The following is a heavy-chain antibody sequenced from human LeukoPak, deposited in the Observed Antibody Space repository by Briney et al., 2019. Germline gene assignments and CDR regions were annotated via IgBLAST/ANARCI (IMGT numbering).Heavy chain of an antibody. Sequence: PGGSLRLSCAASGFTFSSYGMHWVRQAPGKGLEWVSSISGSGGSTYYTDSVKGRFTISRDNSKNTLYLQMNSLRAEDTAVYYCAKDKSNSWYYLDYWGQGTLVTVSS. D-gene: IGHD2-2*01. CDR2: ISGSGGST. V-gene: IGHV3-23*01. CDR3: AKDKSNSWYYLDY. J-gene: IGHJ4*02. CDR1: GFTFSSYG.